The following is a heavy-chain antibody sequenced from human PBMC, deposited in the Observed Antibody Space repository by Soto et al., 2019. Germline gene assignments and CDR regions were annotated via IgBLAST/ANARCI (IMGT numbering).Heavy chain of an antibody. J-gene: IGHJ5*02. CDR2: VRGDNGHT. D-gene: IGHD2-15*01. CDR3: ARDLGYCRSGTCSREWFDP. Sequence: QVQLVQSGAEVKKPGASVKVSCKASGYTFTTHGISWVRQVPGQGLEWMGWVRGDNGHTNYAQSLQGRVTMTTDTSTNTAYMELRSLRSDATAVYYCARDLGYCRSGTCSREWFDPWGQGTLVTVSS. V-gene: IGHV1-18*01. CDR1: GYTFTTHG.